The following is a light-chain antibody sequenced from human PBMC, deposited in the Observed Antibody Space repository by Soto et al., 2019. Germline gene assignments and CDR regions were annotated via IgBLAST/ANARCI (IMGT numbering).Light chain of an antibody. J-gene: IGLJ1*01. Sequence: QSLLTQPASVSGSPVQSITISCTGTSRDVGSYNLVSWFQQLPGKVPKLIIYEGTKRPSGVSDRFSGSKCGYTASLTISGLPAEDAADYYCFSXAGNSVYVFGTXTXV. CDR3: FSXAGNSVYV. V-gene: IGLV2-23*01. CDR2: EGT. CDR1: SRDVGSYNL.